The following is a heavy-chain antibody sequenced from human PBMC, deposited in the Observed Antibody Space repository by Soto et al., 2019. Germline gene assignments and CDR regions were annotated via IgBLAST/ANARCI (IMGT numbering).Heavy chain of an antibody. D-gene: IGHD3-10*01. Sequence: EVQLVESGGGLVQPGGSLRLSCAASGFTVSSNYMTWVRQAPGKGLEWVSNIYSGGTTSYADSVKGRFTISRDNSKNTLFLQMNGLRDDETAVYYCEGGASGNYRWGRGTLVTFSS. CDR3: EGGASGNYR. CDR1: GFTVSSNY. V-gene: IGHV3-66*01. CDR2: IYSGGTT. J-gene: IGHJ4*02.